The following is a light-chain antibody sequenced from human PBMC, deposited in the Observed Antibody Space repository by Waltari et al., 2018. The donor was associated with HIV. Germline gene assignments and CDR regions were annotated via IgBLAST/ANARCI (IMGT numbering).Light chain of an antibody. CDR3: QQTYTIPPT. J-gene: IGKJ4*01. V-gene: IGKV4-1*01. CDR1: QNVFYSSNNRNY. Sequence: DIVMTQSQDSLAVSLGERATIKCKSIQNVFYSSNNRNYLSWYQQKAGQPPKLIIYWASSRQSGVPDRFSGSGSGTDFTLTISSLQAEDVAVYFCQQTYTIPPTFGGGTKVEIK. CDR2: WAS.